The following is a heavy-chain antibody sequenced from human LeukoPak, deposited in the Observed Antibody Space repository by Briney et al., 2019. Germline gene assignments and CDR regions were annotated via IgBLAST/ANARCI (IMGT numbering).Heavy chain of an antibody. Sequence: SETLSLTCTASGGSLRNYYWSWIRQRPGEGLAWIGYISNSGSTDYNPSLKSRVTISVDTSKHLFPLRLSSVTAAYTAVYYCARDPHPAFSGSYYLDGSDMWGQGTVVIVSS. CDR2: ISNSGST. V-gene: IGHV4-59*01. J-gene: IGHJ3*02. CDR3: ARDPHPAFSGSYYLDGSDM. D-gene: IGHD1-26*01. CDR1: GGSLRNYY.